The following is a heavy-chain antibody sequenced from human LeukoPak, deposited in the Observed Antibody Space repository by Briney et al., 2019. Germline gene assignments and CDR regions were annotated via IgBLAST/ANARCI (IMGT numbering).Heavy chain of an antibody. CDR3: AKDICGGNCYPNGGY. D-gene: IGHD2-21*01. CDR1: GFTFSSYG. Sequence: GGSLRLSCAASGFTFSSYGMHWLRQAPGKWLVGWAFIRYDGSNKYYADSVKGRFTISRDNSKNTLYLQRNSLRAEDTAVYYCAKDICGGNCYPNGGYWGQGTLVIVSS. V-gene: IGHV3-30*02. J-gene: IGHJ4*02. CDR2: IRYDGSNK.